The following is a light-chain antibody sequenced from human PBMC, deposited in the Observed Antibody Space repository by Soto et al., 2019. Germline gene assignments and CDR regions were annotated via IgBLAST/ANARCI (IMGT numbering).Light chain of an antibody. CDR2: DDS. Sequence: SYELTQPPSVSVAPGQTARITCAGINIGIKSVHWYQQKPGQAPVLVVYDDSDRPSGIPERFSGSHSGNTATLTISRVEAGDEAGYYCQVWDSSSALVVFGGGTKLTVL. CDR3: QVWDSSSALVV. J-gene: IGLJ2*01. CDR1: NIGIKS. V-gene: IGLV3-21*02.